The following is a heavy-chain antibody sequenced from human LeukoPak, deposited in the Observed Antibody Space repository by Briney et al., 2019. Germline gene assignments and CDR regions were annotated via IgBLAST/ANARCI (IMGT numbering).Heavy chain of an antibody. CDR1: GDSVSSISAT. D-gene: IGHD4-11*01. J-gene: IGHJ4*02. Sequence: SQTLSLTRAISGDSVSSISATWNWIRQSPSRGLEWLGRTYYRSKWYNEYAVSVKSRITINPDTSKNQFSLQLNSVTPEDTAVYYCARYSAKRFDYWGQGTLVTVSS. CDR3: ARYSAKRFDY. CDR2: TYYRSKWYN. V-gene: IGHV6-1*01.